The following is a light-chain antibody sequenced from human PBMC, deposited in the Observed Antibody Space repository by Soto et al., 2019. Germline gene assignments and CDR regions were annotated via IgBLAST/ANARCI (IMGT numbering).Light chain of an antibody. CDR2: DND. CDR3: GTWDGSLNTQI. J-gene: IGLJ2*01. V-gene: IGLV1-51*01. CDR1: SSNIGNNY. Sequence: QSVLTQPPSVSAPPGQKVTISCSGSSSNIGNNYVSWYQQLPGTAPKLLIYDNDKRPSGIPDRFSGSKSGTSATLGITGLQTGDEADYYCGTWDGSLNTQIFGGGTKLTVL.